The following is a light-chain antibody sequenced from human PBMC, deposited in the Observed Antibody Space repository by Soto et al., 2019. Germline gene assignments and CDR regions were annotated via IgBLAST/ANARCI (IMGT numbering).Light chain of an antibody. CDR3: SSYAGSNNLYV. CDR2: EVS. Sequence: QSVLTQPPSASGSPGQSVTISCTGTSSDVGGYNYVSWYQQHPGKAPIVLIYEVSKRPSGVPDRFSGSKSGNTASLTVSGLQAEDEADYYCSSYAGSNNLYVFGTGTRSPS. CDR1: SSDVGGYNY. J-gene: IGLJ1*01. V-gene: IGLV2-8*01.